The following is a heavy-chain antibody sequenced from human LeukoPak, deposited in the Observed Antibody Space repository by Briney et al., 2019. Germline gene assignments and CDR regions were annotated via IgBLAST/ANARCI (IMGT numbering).Heavy chain of an antibody. V-gene: IGHV1-69*13. CDR3: ARDVGYCSGSSCYPEQV. CDR1: GGTFSSYA. D-gene: IGHD2-15*01. Sequence: SVKVSCKASGGTFSSYAISWVRQAPGQGLEWMGGIIPIFGTANYAQKLQGRVTITADESTSTAYMELSSLRSEDTAVYYCARDVGYCSGSSCYPEQVWGQGTLVTVSS. CDR2: IIPIFGTA. J-gene: IGHJ4*02.